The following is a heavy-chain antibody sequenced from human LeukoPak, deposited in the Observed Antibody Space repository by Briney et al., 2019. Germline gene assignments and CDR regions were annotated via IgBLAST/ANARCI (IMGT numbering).Heavy chain of an antibody. J-gene: IGHJ4*02. CDR2: ISPSRSYI. CDR3: ARGRGCSTVACYPGN. D-gene: IGHD2-15*01. V-gene: IGHV3-21*01. CDR1: GFAFSDYS. Sequence: PGGSLRLSCAASGFAFSDYSINWVRQAPGKGLEWVSSISPSRSYIYYADSVKGRFTVSRDNAKKSVYLQMNSLRAEDTALYYCARGRGCSTVACYPGNWGQGTLVTVSS.